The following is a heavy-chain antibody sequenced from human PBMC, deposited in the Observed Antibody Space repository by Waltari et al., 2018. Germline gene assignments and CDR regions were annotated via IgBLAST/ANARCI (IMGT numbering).Heavy chain of an antibody. CDR3: ARVYEYQLLLGYFDY. CDR1: GYTFTGYY. V-gene: IGHV1-2*02. J-gene: IGHJ4*02. CDR2: ISAIRGGT. D-gene: IGHD2-2*01. Sequence: QVQLVQSGAEVTKLGASVKVSCTASGYTFTGYYMHWVRQAPGQGCGWIIWISAIRGGTNFAQNYDDRVTKTGGPSFGTAFVKLRRLRSDETAVYYYARVYEYQLLLGYFDYWGQGTLITVSS.